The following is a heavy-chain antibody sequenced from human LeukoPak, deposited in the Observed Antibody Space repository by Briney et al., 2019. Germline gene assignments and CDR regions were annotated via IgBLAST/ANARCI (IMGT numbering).Heavy chain of an antibody. Sequence: GASVKVSCKASGYTFTSYDINWVRQATGQGLEWMGWMNHNSGNTGYAQKFQGRVTMTRNTSINTAYMELSSLRSEDTAVYYCGRGRLRWDACDIWGQGTMVTVSS. J-gene: IGHJ3*02. CDR3: GRGRLRWDACDI. D-gene: IGHD2-15*01. CDR1: GYTFTSYD. V-gene: IGHV1-8*01. CDR2: MNHNSGNT.